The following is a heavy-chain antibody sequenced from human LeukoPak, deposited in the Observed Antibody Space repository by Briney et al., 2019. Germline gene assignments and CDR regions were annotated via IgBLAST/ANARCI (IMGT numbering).Heavy chain of an antibody. CDR1: GFTFSSYA. Sequence: GGPLTLFCAASGFTFSSYAMLWVRQAPGKGLEWVAVIWYDGSNQNYADSVRGRFTVSRDNSKNTLYLHMNSVRAEDTAVYYCARVAMSDSSGYCDYWGQGTLVTVSS. D-gene: IGHD3-22*01. CDR2: IWYDGSNQ. V-gene: IGHV3-33*01. J-gene: IGHJ4*02. CDR3: ARVAMSDSSGYCDY.